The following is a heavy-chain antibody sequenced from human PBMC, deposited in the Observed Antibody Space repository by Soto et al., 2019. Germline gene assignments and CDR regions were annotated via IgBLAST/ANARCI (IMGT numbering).Heavy chain of an antibody. Sequence: EVQLVESGGDLVQRGGSLRLSCVASGFTFSVYSMNWVRQAPGKGLEWFSYITSDTKTIKYADSVKGRFTISRDNAKNSVYLQLNSLRDEDTAVYYLAISVEGPFDYWGQGTVVTVSS. V-gene: IGHV3-48*02. D-gene: IGHD6-19*01. CDR2: ITSDTKTI. CDR1: GFTFSVYS. CDR3: AISVEGPFDY. J-gene: IGHJ4*02.